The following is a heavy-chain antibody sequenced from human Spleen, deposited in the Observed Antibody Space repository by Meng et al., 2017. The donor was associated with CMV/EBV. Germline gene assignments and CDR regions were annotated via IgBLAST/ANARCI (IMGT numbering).Heavy chain of an antibody. CDR3: ATTAVLGYCSSTSCYRGSYYFDY. Sequence: SVKVSCKASGGTFSTYTITWVRQAPGQGLELMGGIIPILNRPNYAQKFQGRVTITADKSTSTAYMELSRLRSDDTAVYYCATTAVLGYCSSTSCYRGSYYFDYWGQGTLVTVSS. J-gene: IGHJ4*02. V-gene: IGHV1-69*10. CDR2: IIPILNRP. D-gene: IGHD2-2*02. CDR1: GGTFSTYT.